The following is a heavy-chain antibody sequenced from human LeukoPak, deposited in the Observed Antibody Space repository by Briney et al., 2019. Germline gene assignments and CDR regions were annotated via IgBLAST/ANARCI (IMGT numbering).Heavy chain of an antibody. V-gene: IGHV4-61*02. CDR3: ARLQWLSTPFFDY. D-gene: IGHD6-19*01. Sequence: SETLSLTCTVSGASISSGSYYWGWIRQPAGKGLEWIGRVYTSGSTNYNPSLKSRVNISLDTPKNQFSLKLISVTAADTAVYFCARLQWLSTPFFDYWGQGTLVTVSS. J-gene: IGHJ4*02. CDR2: VYTSGST. CDR1: GASISSGSYY.